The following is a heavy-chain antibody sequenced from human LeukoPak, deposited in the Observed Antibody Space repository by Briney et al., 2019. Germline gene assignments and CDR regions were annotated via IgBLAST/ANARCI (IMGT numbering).Heavy chain of an antibody. CDR3: AREGIDAFDI. CDR1: GFTFSSYA. Sequence: GGSLRLSCAASGFTFSSYAMSWVRQAPGKGLEWVSAISGSGGSTYYADSVKGRFTISRDNAKNSLYLQMNSLRDEDTAVYYCAREGIDAFDIWGQGTMVTVSS. CDR2: ISGSGGST. D-gene: IGHD2-15*01. J-gene: IGHJ3*02. V-gene: IGHV3-23*01.